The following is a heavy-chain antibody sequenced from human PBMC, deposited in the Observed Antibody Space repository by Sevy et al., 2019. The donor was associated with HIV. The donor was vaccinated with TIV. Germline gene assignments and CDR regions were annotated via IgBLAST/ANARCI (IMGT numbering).Heavy chain of an antibody. CDR1: SFTFNNYA. V-gene: IGHV3-23*01. CDR3: ARGGYYYDNAAYYALDS. J-gene: IGHJ4*02. CDR2: ISGGGGGT. D-gene: IGHD3-22*01. Sequence: GGSLRLSCAASSFTFNNYAMSWVRQAPGKGLEGKGLEWVSTISGGGGGTYYADSVRGRFTISRDNSKNTLYLQVNSLRVEDTAVYYCARGGYYYDNAAYYALDSWGQGTLVTVSS.